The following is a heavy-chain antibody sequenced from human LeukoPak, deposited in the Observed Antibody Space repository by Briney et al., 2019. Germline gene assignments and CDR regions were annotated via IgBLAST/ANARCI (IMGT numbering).Heavy chain of an antibody. D-gene: IGHD5-18*01. V-gene: IGHV1-69*01. CDR1: GGTFSSYA. Sequence: SVKVSCKASGGTFSSYAISWVRQAPGQGLEWMGGIIPIFGTANYAQKFQGRVTITADESTSTAYMELSSLRSEDTAVYYCARDPNGGFQSGYSYGGRPEKRGEPFDYWGQGTLVTVSS. CDR3: ARDPNGGFQSGYSYGGRPEKRGEPFDY. J-gene: IGHJ4*02. CDR2: IIPIFGTA.